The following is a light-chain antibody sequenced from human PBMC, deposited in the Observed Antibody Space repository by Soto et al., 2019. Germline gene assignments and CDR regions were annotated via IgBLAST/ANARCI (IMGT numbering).Light chain of an antibody. CDR1: SSDVGDYNY. Sequence: QSALTQPASVSGSPGQSITISCTGTSSDVGDYNYVSWYQQHPGKAPKLMIYEVSNRPSGVSNRFSGSKSGNTASLTISGLQAEDEADYYCSSFTISDTLLFGGGTKLTVL. J-gene: IGLJ2*01. CDR3: SSFTISDTLL. CDR2: EVS. V-gene: IGLV2-14*01.